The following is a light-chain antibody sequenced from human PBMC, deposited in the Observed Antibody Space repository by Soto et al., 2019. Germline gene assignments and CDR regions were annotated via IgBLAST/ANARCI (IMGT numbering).Light chain of an antibody. CDR1: RSITSN. J-gene: IGKJ3*01. Sequence: DIQMTQSPSSLSASVGDRVTITCRASRSITSNLNWYQQKPGKAPNLLLYAASSLQSGVPSRFSSGGSGTELALTISSLQHADFATYYYQPSYGTPFTFGPGTKVDLK. V-gene: IGKV1-39*01. CDR3: QPSYGTPFT. CDR2: AAS.